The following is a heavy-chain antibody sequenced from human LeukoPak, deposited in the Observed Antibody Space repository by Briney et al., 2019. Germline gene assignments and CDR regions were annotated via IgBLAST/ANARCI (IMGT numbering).Heavy chain of an antibody. CDR2: IIPIFGTA. Sequence: GASVKVSCKASGGTFSSYAISWVRQAPGQGLEWMGGIIPIFGTANYAQKFQGRVTITADESTSTAYMELSSLRSEDTAVYYCARDPPLAYCGGDCYSDAFDIWGQGTMVTVSS. J-gene: IGHJ3*02. CDR1: GGTFSSYA. CDR3: ARDPPLAYCGGDCYSDAFDI. D-gene: IGHD2-21*02. V-gene: IGHV1-69*13.